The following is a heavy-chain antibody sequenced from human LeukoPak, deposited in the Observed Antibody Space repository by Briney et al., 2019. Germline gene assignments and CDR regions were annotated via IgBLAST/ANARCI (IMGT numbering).Heavy chain of an antibody. Sequence: SVKVSCKASVGTCSSYTISWVRQAPGQGLEWMGRIIPILGIANYAQKFQGRVTITADKSTSTAYMELSSLRSEDTAVYYCARGRYYYDSLMWYFDYWGQGTQVTVSS. V-gene: IGHV1-69*02. CDR1: VGTCSSYT. CDR3: ARGRYYYDSLMWYFDY. CDR2: IIPILGIA. J-gene: IGHJ4*02. D-gene: IGHD3-22*01.